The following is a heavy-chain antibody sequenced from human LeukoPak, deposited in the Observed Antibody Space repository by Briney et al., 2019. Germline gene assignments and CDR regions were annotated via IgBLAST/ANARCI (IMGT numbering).Heavy chain of an antibody. Sequence: GGSLRLSCAASGFTFSSYEMNWVRQAPGKGLEWVSYISSSGSTIYYAESVKGRFTISRDNAKNSLYLQMNSLRAEDTAVYYCARDLGLSTVTSRGGDYWGQGTLVTVSS. J-gene: IGHJ4*02. CDR3: ARDLGLSTVTSRGGDY. D-gene: IGHD4-17*01. CDR1: GFTFSSYE. CDR2: ISSSGSTI. V-gene: IGHV3-48*03.